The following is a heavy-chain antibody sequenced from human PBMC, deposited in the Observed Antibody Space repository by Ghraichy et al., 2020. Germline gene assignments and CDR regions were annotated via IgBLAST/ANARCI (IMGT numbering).Heavy chain of an antibody. CDR3: TRGSGWYYFDY. D-gene: IGHD6-19*01. J-gene: IGHJ4*02. Sequence: GGSLRLSCTASGFTFGDYTMNWVRQAPGKGLEWVGFIRSKAYGGTTEYAASVKGRFTISRDDSKSIAYLQMNSLKTEDTAVYYCTRGSGWYYFDYWGQGTLVTVSS. CDR2: IRSKAYGGTT. V-gene: IGHV3-49*04. CDR1: GFTFGDYT.